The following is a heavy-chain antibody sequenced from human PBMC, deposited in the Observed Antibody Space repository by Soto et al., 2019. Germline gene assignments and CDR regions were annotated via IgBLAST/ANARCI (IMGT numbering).Heavy chain of an antibody. CDR1: GFTFSSYS. CDR3: ARTAYSSSSRNWFDP. D-gene: IGHD6-6*01. J-gene: IGHJ5*02. V-gene: IGHV3-21*01. CDR2: ISSSSSYI. Sequence: PGGPLRLSCVTSGFTFSSYSPNWVRQAAVKGVEWVSSISSSSSYIYYADSVKGRFTISRDNAKNSLYLQMNSLRAEDTAVYYCARTAYSSSSRNWFDPWGQGTLVTVSS.